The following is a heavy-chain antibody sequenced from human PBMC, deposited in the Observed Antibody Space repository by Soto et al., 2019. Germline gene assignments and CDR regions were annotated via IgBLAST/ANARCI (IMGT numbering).Heavy chain of an antibody. CDR3: GKERGIYYGSGSYYI. J-gene: IGHJ4*02. V-gene: IGHV3-23*01. Sequence: EVQLLESGGGLVQPGVSLRLSCAASGFTFSNFAMGWVRQAPGKGLEWVSSISGSGGSTNYADSVKGRFAISRDNSGNALYLKMNSLRAEDTAVYYCGKERGIYYGSGSYYIWGQGTLVTVSS. CDR2: ISGSGGST. D-gene: IGHD3-10*01. CDR1: GFTFSNFA.